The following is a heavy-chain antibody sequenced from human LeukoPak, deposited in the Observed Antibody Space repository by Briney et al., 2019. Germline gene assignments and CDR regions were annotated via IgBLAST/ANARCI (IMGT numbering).Heavy chain of an antibody. Sequence: GRSLRLSCAASGFTFSSYGMSWVRQAPGKGLEWVSAISGSGGSTYYADSVKGRFTISRDNSKNTLYLQMNSLRAVDTAVYYCAKDRASSRRYYFDYWGQGTLVTVSS. V-gene: IGHV3-23*01. CDR2: ISGSGGST. CDR1: GFTFSSYG. CDR3: AKDRASSRRYYFDY. D-gene: IGHD3-10*01. J-gene: IGHJ4*02.